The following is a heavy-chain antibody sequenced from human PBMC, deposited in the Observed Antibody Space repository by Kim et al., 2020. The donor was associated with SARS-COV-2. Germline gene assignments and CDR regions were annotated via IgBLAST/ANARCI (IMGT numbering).Heavy chain of an antibody. CDR1: GGSVRSGGNH. Sequence: SETLSLTCNVSGGSVRSGGNHWSWIRQSPGKGLEWLGYVYYSGSTKYNPSLKSRFTMSVDTSKNQFSLRLSSVTAADTAVYYCARGSTYYGLDVWGPGTT. V-gene: IGHV4-61*08. CDR2: VYYSGST. CDR3: ARGSTYYGLDV. J-gene: IGHJ6*02.